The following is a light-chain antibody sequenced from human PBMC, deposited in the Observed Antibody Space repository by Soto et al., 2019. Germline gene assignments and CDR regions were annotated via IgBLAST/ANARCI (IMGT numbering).Light chain of an antibody. J-gene: IGKJ2*01. CDR2: DAS. CDR3: QQSDSTPYT. CDR1: QTISNY. V-gene: IGKV1-39*01. Sequence: DIQMTQAPSSRSASVGDSVTITCRASQTISNYLNWYQQKPGKAPRLLIYDASSLLSGVPSRFSGSGSGTDFTLTIASLQPEDFSTYYCQQSDSTPYTFGQGTKVDIK.